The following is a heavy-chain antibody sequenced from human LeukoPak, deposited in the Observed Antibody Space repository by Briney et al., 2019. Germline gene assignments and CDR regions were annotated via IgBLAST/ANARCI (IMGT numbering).Heavy chain of an antibody. CDR2: VYYSGNT. V-gene: IGHV4-59*01. Sequence: PSETLSLTCTVSGGSISSYYWSWIRQPAGKELEWIGYVYYSGNTNYNPSLKSRVTISLDTSKNHLSLKMASVTVADTAMYYCASGPESYYFDYWGQGALVTVSS. J-gene: IGHJ4*02. CDR1: GGSISSYY. CDR3: ASGPESYYFDY.